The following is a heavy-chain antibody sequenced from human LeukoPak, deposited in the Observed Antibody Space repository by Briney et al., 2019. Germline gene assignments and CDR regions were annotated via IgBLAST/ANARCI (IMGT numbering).Heavy chain of an antibody. Sequence: PGGSLRLSCAASGFTFSSYEMNWVRQAPGKGLVWVSYLSGSGSTENYADSVTGRFTISRDNAKDSLFLQMNSLRGEDTAVYYCARGGRGDGMDVWGQGTTVTVSS. CDR3: ARGGRGDGMDV. CDR2: LSGSGSTE. CDR1: GFTFSSYE. J-gene: IGHJ6*02. V-gene: IGHV3-48*03.